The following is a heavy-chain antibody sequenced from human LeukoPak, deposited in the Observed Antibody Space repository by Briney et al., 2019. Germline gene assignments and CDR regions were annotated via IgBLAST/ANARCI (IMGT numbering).Heavy chain of an antibody. D-gene: IGHD3-10*01. J-gene: IGHJ6*02. Sequence: SETLSLTCTVSGGSISSGGYSWGWIRQPPGKGLEWIGNIYYRGSTSYNPPLKSRVTISVDTSKNQFSLNLSSVTAADTAVYYCARVRGIRAFDGMDVWGQGTTVTVSS. CDR3: ARVRGIRAFDGMDV. CDR2: IYYRGST. V-gene: IGHV4-39*07. CDR1: GGSISSGGYS.